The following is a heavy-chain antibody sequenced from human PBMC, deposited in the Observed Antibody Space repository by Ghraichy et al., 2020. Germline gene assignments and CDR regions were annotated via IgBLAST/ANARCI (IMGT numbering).Heavy chain of an antibody. D-gene: IGHD3-22*01. CDR3: ARGGPGSGYYPYYFDY. CDR1: GFTFSSYS. CDR2: ISSSSSTI. J-gene: IGHJ4*02. Sequence: LSLTCAASGFTFSSYSMNWVRQAPGKGLEWVSYISSSSSTIYYADSVKGRFTISRDNAKNSLYLQMNSLRDEDTAVYYCARGGPGSGYYPYYFDYWGQGTLVTVSS. V-gene: IGHV3-48*02.